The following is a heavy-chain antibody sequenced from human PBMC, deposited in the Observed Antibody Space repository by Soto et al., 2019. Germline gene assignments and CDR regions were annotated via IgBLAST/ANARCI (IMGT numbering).Heavy chain of an antibody. Sequence: EVQLVETGGGLIQPGGSLRLSCAASGFTVSSNYMSWVRQAPGQGLEWVSVIYSGGSTYYADSVKGRFTISRDNSKNTVYLQMNSLRAEDTAVYYCARDQNYYYGMDVWGQGTTVTVSS. CDR3: ARDQNYYYGMDV. CDR1: GFTVSSNY. J-gene: IGHJ6*02. V-gene: IGHV3-53*02. CDR2: IYSGGST.